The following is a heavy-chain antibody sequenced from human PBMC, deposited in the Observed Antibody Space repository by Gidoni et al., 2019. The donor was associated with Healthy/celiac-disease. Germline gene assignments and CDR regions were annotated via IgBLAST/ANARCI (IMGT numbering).Heavy chain of an antibody. CDR2: ISYDGSNK. D-gene: IGHD4-17*01. Sequence: QVQLVESGGGVVQTGRSLRPSCAASGFTFRSYGMHWVRQAPGKGLEWVAVISYDGSNKYYADSVKGRFTNSRDNSKNTLYLQMNSLRAEDTAVYYCAKDRTTVVMAYYFDYWGQGTLVTVSS. CDR3: AKDRTTVVMAYYFDY. J-gene: IGHJ4*02. CDR1: GFTFRSYG. V-gene: IGHV3-30*18.